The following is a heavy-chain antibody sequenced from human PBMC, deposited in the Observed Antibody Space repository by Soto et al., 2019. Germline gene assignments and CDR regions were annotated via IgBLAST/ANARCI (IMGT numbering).Heavy chain of an antibody. CDR3: ARGGTAVVSRGGHYYGMDV. CDR1: GYTFTSYG. Sequence: GASVKVSCKASGYTFTSYGISWVRQAPGQGLEWMGWISAYNGNTNYAQKLQGRVTMTTDTSTSTAYMELRSLRSDATAVYYCARGGTAVVSRGGHYYGMDVWGQGTTVTVSS. D-gene: IGHD2-15*01. V-gene: IGHV1-18*01. J-gene: IGHJ6*02. CDR2: ISAYNGNT.